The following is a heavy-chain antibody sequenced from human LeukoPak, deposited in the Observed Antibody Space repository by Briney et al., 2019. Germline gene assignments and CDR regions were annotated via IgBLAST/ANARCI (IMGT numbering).Heavy chain of an antibody. V-gene: IGHV3-74*01. CDR2: ICPDGTVT. Sequence: PGGSLRLSCAASGFTFSNYCMHWVRQIPGKGLVWVSRICPDGTVTNYADSVKGRFTISRDNAKNTLYLQMNSLRAEDTAVYYCARDPVRRDSYWGQGTLVTVSS. CDR3: ARDPVRRDSY. J-gene: IGHJ4*02. CDR1: GFTFSNYC. D-gene: IGHD3-10*01.